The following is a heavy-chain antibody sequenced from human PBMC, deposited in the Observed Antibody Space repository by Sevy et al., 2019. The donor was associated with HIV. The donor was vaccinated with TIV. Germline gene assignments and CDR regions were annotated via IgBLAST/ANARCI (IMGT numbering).Heavy chain of an antibody. CDR1: GFTFSSYA. CDR3: AKTNRAILTGYYNNY. CDR2: ISGSGGST. Sequence: GGSLRLSCAASGFTFSSYAMSWVRQAPGKGLEWVSAISGSGGSTYYADSVKGRFTITIDNSKNTLYLQMNSLRAEDTAVYYCAKTNRAILTGYYNNYWGQGTLVTVSS. J-gene: IGHJ4*02. D-gene: IGHD3-9*01. V-gene: IGHV3-23*01.